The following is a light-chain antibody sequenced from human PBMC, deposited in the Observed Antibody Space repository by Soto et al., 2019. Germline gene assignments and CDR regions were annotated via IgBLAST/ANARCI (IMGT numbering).Light chain of an antibody. Sequence: QSALTQPASVSGSPGQSITISCTGTSSDVGGYDYVSWYQHHPGKAPKLMIYEVSNRPSGVSNRFSASKSGNTASLTISGLQAEDEADYYCSSYTSRSTLDVFGTGTKLTAL. CDR3: SSYTSRSTLDV. V-gene: IGLV2-14*01. CDR1: SSDVGGYDY. J-gene: IGLJ1*01. CDR2: EVS.